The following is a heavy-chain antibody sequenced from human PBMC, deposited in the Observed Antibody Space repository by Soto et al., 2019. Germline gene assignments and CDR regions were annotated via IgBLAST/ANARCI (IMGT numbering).Heavy chain of an antibody. J-gene: IGHJ4*02. V-gene: IGHV3-30-3*02. D-gene: IGHD6-19*01. Sequence: QVQLVESGGGVVQPGRSLRLSCAASGFTFSSYAMYWVRQAPGKGLEWVAVISYDGSNKYYADSVKGRFTSSRDKSENTLDLQMKSLTADDTAVYFCAKRISGWHGPFDYWGQGTLVTVSS. CDR3: AKRISGWHGPFDY. CDR2: ISYDGSNK. CDR1: GFTFSSYA.